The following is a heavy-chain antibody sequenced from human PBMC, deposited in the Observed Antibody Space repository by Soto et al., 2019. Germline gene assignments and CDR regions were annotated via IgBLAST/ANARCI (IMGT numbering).Heavy chain of an antibody. J-gene: IGHJ5*02. CDR1: GYTFTGYY. CDR2: INPNSGGT. CDR3: ARSTETRTSIAAAGWFDP. Sequence: EASVKVSCKASGYTFTGYYMHWVRQAPGQGLEWMGWINPNSGGTNYAQKFQGWVTMTRDTSISTAYMELSRLRSDDTAVYYCARSTETRTSIAAAGWFDPWGQGTLVTVSS. V-gene: IGHV1-2*04. D-gene: IGHD6-13*01.